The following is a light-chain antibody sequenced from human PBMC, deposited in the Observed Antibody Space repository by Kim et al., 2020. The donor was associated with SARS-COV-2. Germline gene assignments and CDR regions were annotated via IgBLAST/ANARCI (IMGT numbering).Light chain of an antibody. V-gene: IGKV1-39*01. Sequence: SVGDRVTITCRASQSISSYLNWYQQKPGKAPKLLIYATSSLQSGVPSRFSGSGSGTDFTLTISSLQPEDFATYYCQQSYSTLTWTFGQGTKVDIK. CDR2: ATS. CDR1: QSISSY. CDR3: QQSYSTLTWT. J-gene: IGKJ1*01.